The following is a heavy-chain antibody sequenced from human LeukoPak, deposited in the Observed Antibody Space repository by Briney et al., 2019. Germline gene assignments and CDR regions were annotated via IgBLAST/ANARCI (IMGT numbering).Heavy chain of an antibody. J-gene: IGHJ5*02. CDR3: ARDLERRVEDWFDP. V-gene: IGHV1-2*06. Sequence: GASVKVSCKASGYTFTGYYMHWVRQAPGQGLEWMGRINPNRGGTNYAQKFQGRVTMTRDTSISTAYMELSRLRSDDTAVYYCARDLERRVEDWFDPWGQGTLVTVSS. CDR1: GYTFTGYY. D-gene: IGHD1-1*01. CDR2: INPNRGGT.